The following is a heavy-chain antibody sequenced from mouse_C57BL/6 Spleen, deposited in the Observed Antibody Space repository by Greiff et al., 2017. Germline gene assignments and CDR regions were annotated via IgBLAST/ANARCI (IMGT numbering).Heavy chain of an antibody. CDR2: IDPANGNT. Sequence: EVQRVESVAELVRPGASVKLSCTASGFNIKNTYMHWVKQRPEQGLEWIGRIDPANGNTKYAPKFQGKATITAVTSSNTAYLQLSSLTSEDTAIYYCAHYYGSSYEAMDYWGQGTSVTVSS. V-gene: IGHV14-3*01. CDR1: GFNIKNTY. D-gene: IGHD1-1*01. CDR3: AHYYGSSYEAMDY. J-gene: IGHJ4*01.